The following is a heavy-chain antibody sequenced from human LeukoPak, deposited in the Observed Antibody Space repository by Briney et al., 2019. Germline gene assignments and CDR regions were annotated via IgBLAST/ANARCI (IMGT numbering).Heavy chain of an antibody. J-gene: IGHJ4*02. CDR2: ISSTLTTI. Sequence: PGGSLRLSCAASGFTFTTFSINWVRQAPGKGLEWLAYISSTLTTIYYADSVKGRFTVSRDNAKQSVYLQMDSLRVEDTAVYYCVRDVSYFRNHFDYWGQGTLVTVSS. V-gene: IGHV3-48*01. D-gene: IGHD3-9*01. CDR1: GFTFTTFS. CDR3: VRDVSYFRNHFDY.